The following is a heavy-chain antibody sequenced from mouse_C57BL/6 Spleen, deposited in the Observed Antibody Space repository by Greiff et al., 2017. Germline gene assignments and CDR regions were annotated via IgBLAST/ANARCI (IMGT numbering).Heavy chain of an antibody. D-gene: IGHD4-1*01. V-gene: IGHV5-4*01. J-gene: IGHJ3*01. Sequence: EVKLVESGGGLVKPGGSRKLSCAASGFTFSSYAMSWVRQTPEKRLEWVATISDGGSYTYYPDNVKGRFTISRDNAKNNLYLQMSHLKSEDTAMYYCARDTGTFAYWGQGTLVTVSA. CDR1: GFTFSSYA. CDR3: ARDTGTFAY. CDR2: ISDGGSYT.